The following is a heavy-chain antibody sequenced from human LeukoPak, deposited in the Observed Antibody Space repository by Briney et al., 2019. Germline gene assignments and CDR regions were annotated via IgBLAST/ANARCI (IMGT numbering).Heavy chain of an antibody. CDR2: ISYSGST. Sequence: SETLSLTCTVSGGSISSFSYYWGWVRQPPGLGLEWIGGISYSGSTYYNPSLKSRTTISVDTSKNQFSLRLNSMTAADTAVYYCARRYYGSLSYPAYFDSWGRGTLVTVPS. D-gene: IGHD3-10*01. CDR3: ARRYYGSLSYPAYFDS. J-gene: IGHJ4*02. V-gene: IGHV4-39*01. CDR1: GGSISSFSYY.